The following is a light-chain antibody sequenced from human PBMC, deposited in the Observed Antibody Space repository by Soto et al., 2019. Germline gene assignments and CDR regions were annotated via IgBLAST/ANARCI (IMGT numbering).Light chain of an antibody. CDR2: EAT. CDR1: SSDVGSYNL. J-gene: IGLJ1*01. Sequence: QSALTQPASVSGSPEQSITISCTGTSSDVGSYNLVSWYQQHPGKAPKVMIYEATKRPSGVSNRFSGSKSGNTASLTISGLQAEDEADYYCSSYTSSSTFYVFGTGTKLTVL. V-gene: IGLV2-14*02. CDR3: SSYTSSSTFYV.